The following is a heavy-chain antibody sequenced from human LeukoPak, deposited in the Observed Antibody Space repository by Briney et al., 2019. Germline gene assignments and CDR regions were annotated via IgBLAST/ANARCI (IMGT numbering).Heavy chain of an antibody. V-gene: IGHV4-39*01. CDR3: ARQELYYYGSGSFDY. J-gene: IGHJ4*02. CDR1: GGSISSSSYY. D-gene: IGHD3-10*01. Sequence: PSETLSLTCTVSGGSISSSSYYWGWIRQPPGKGLEWIGSIYYSGSTYYNPSLKSRVTISVDTSKNQFSLKLSSVTAADTAVYYCARQELYYYGSGSFDYWGQGTLVTVFS. CDR2: IYYSGST.